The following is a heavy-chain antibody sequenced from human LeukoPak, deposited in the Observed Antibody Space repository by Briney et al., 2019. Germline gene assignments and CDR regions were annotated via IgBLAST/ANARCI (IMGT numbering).Heavy chain of an antibody. CDR2: SRNKAYSYTT. V-gene: IGHV3-72*01. D-gene: IGHD4-23*01. CDR1: GLTFSDHY. J-gene: IGHJ4*02. CDR3: ARATNYGGNWDFDY. Sequence: GGSLRLSCAASGLTFSDHYMDWVRQGPGKGLEWVGRSRNKAYSYTTEYAASVKGRFTISRDDSENSVYLQMNSLKTEDTAVYYCARATNYGGNWDFDYWGQGTLVTVSS.